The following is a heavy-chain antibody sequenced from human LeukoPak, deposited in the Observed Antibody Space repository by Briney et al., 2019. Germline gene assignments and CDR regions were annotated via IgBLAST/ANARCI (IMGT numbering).Heavy chain of an antibody. Sequence: PSETLSLTCAVYGGSFSGYYWSWIRQPPGKGLEWIGEINHSGSTNYNPSLKSRVTISVDTSKNQFSLKPSSVTAADTAVYYCARRSGYYDSSGYYYGAFDIWGQGTMVTVSS. V-gene: IGHV4-34*01. CDR2: INHSGST. D-gene: IGHD3-22*01. CDR3: ARRSGYYDSSGYYYGAFDI. J-gene: IGHJ3*02. CDR1: GGSFSGYY.